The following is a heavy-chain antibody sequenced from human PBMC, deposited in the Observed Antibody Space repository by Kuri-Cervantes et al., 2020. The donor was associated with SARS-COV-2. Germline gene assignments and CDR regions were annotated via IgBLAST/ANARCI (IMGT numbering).Heavy chain of an antibody. CDR3: ARVRVGGMDV. J-gene: IGHJ6*02. V-gene: IGHV4-34*01. CDR1: GGSFSDYY. CDR2: INHSGST. Sequence: SETLSLTCAVYGGSFSDYYWSWVRQPPGKGLEWIGEINHSGSTNYNPSLKSRVTISVDTSKNQFSLKLSSVTAADTAVYYCARVRVGGMDVWGQGTTATVSS.